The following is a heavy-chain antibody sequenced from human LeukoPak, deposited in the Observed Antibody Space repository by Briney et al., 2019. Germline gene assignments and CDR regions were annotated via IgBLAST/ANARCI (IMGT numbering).Heavy chain of an antibody. CDR3: AKIGPRGEGTYYDFWSGSGDFDY. J-gene: IGHJ4*02. Sequence: GGSLRLSCAASGFTVSSNYMSWVRQAPGKGLEWVSVIYSGGNTYYADSVKGRFTISRDNSKNTLYLQMNSLRAEDTAVYYCAKIGPRGEGTYYDFWSGSGDFDYWGQGTLVTVSS. V-gene: IGHV3-53*01. CDR1: GFTVSSNY. CDR2: IYSGGNT. D-gene: IGHD3-3*01.